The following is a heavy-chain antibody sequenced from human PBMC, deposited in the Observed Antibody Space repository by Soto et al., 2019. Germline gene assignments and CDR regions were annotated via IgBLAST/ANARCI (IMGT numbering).Heavy chain of an antibody. J-gene: IGHJ5*01. CDR1: GLIFSDVW. Sequence: GSLRLSCAASGLIFSDVWMTWVRQAPGKGLEWVGRIKTKPDDGTIDYAAPVRGRFTISRDDSKNTLYLQMTSLTPDDTGVYYCTTSNLGFDFWGPGTLVTVSS. CDR3: TTSNLGFDF. CDR2: IKTKPDDGTI. V-gene: IGHV3-15*01.